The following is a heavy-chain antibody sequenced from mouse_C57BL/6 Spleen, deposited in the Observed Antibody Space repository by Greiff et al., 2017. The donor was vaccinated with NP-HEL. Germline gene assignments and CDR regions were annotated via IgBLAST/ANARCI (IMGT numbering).Heavy chain of an antibody. CDR3: ARRDGYYDY. Sequence: QVQLQQPGAELVKPGASVKLSCKASGYTFTSYWMQWVKQRPGQGLEWIREIDPSDSYTNYNQKFKGKATLTVDTSSSTAYMQLSSLTSEDSAVYYCARRDGYYDYWGQGTTLTVSS. D-gene: IGHD2-3*01. V-gene: IGHV1-50*01. CDR1: GYTFTSYW. J-gene: IGHJ2*01. CDR2: IDPSDSYT.